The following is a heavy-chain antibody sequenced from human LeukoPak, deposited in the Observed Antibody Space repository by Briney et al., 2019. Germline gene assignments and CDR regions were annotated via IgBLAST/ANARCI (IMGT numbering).Heavy chain of an antibody. CDR3: ATDLGISLVRGVTL. V-gene: IGHV1-24*01. D-gene: IGHD3-10*01. CDR2: FDPEDGET. Sequence: APVKVSCKVSGYTLTELSMHWVRQAPGKGLEWMGGFDPEDGETMYAQNFQGRVTMTEDTSTDTAYMELSSLRSEDTAVYFCATDLGISLVRGVTLWGQGTLVTVSS. J-gene: IGHJ4*02. CDR1: GYTLTELS.